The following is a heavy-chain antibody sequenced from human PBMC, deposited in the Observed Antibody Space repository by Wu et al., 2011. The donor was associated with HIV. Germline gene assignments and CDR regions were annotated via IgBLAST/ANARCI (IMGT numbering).Heavy chain of an antibody. D-gene: IGHD6-13*01. CDR3: AKHRSSSGYRDAFDI. Sequence: KAFWSTPSPTTTYTGGGRPPGQGLEWMGWINPNSGGRTTYAQKFQARFTVTRDTSSSTAYMELGRLRFDDAAVYFCAKHRSSSGYRDAFDIWGQGTVVTVAS. CDR1: STPSPTTT. J-gene: IGHJ3*02. CDR2: INPNSGGRT. V-gene: IGHV1-2*02.